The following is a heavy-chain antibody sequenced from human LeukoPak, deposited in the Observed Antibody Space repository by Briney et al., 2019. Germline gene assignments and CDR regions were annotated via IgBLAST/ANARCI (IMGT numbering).Heavy chain of an antibody. D-gene: IGHD5-12*01. J-gene: IGHJ4*02. Sequence: SETLPLTCAVSGGSISSSNWWGWVRQPPGKGLEWIGEIYHSGSTNYNPSLKSRVTISVDKSKNQFSLKLSSVTAADTAVYYCARDKHSGYLHYWGQGTLVTVSS. CDR2: IYHSGST. CDR1: GGSISSSNW. CDR3: ARDKHSGYLHY. V-gene: IGHV4-4*02.